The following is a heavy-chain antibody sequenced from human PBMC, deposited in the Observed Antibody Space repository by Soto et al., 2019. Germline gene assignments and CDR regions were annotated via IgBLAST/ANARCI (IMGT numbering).Heavy chain of an antibody. Sequence: QVQLVQSGAEVKKPGASVKVSCKASGNSFSRYYMHWLRHAPGQRLGLLGIINPSGSSASYPQKFEGRVTMNRDTSTSTAYMELSGLGVEDTAVYYCARAETGSCCCSASWGQGTLVTVSS. J-gene: IGHJ5*02. V-gene: IGHV1-46*01. CDR3: ARAETGSCCCSAS. CDR2: INPSGSSA. CDR1: GNSFSRYY. D-gene: IGHD1-26*01.